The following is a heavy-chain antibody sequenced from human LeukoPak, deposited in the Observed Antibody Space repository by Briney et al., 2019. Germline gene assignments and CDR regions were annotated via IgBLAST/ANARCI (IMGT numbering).Heavy chain of an antibody. CDR2: IRQDGRDT. Sequence: GGSLRLSCVASGFTFSDFWMSWVRHSPTRGLEWVANIRQDGRDTNYVGSVMGRFTISRDNAKNSLYLQMNSLRAEDTAVYYCAELGITMIGGVWGKGTTVTISS. D-gene: IGHD3-10*02. CDR1: GFTFSDFW. V-gene: IGHV3-7*01. J-gene: IGHJ6*04. CDR3: AELGITMIGGV.